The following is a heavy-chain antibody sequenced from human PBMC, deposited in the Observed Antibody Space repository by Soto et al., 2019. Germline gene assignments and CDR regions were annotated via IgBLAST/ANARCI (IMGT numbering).Heavy chain of an antibody. D-gene: IGHD1-20*01. CDR3: ARSGITGTTGYYYYYMDV. CDR1: GFTFSSYA. J-gene: IGHJ6*03. V-gene: IGHV3-64*01. Sequence: GGSLRLSCAASGFTFSSYAMHWVRQAPGKGLEYVSAISSNGGSTYYANSVKGRFTISRDNSKNTLYLQMGSLRAEDMAVYYCARSGITGTTGYYYYYMDVWGKGTTVTVSS. CDR2: ISSNGGST.